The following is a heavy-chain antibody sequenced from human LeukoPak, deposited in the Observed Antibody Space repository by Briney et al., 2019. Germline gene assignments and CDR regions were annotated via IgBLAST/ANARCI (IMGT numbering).Heavy chain of an antibody. CDR3: ASARQRHCTNGVCPSLTDS. D-gene: IGHD2-8*01. CDR2: IIRCLGIS. J-gene: IGHJ4*02. Sequence: ASVKVSCKASVGTFSSYAINWVRQAPGQGLEWMGRIIRCLGISNYAQKFQGRVTTTADKSTSTTYMELSSLRSEDTAVYYCASARQRHCTNGVCPSLTDSWGQGTLVTVSS. V-gene: IGHV1-69*04. CDR1: VGTFSSYA.